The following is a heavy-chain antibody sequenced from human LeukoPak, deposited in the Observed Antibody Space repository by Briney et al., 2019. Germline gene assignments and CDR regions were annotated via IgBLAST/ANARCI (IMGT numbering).Heavy chain of an antibody. CDR1: GYIFTSYY. CDR2: INPSGGST. V-gene: IGHV1-46*01. CDR3: ARDDPLDKISSGWGP. D-gene: IGHD6-19*01. J-gene: IGHJ5*02. Sequence: EASVKVSCKASGYIFTSYYMHWVRQAPGQGLEWMRIINPSGGSTSYAQKFQGRVTMTRDTSTSTVYMELSSLRSEDTAVYYCARDDPLDKISSGWGPWGQGTLVTVSS.